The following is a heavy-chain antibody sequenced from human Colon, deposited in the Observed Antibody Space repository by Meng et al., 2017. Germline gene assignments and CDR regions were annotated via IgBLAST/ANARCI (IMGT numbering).Heavy chain of an antibody. CDR2: IWYDGNNK. D-gene: IGHD5-24*01. CDR3: ARSRDGYTHGLS. V-gene: IGHV3-33*01. CDR1: GWTFTSYG. J-gene: IGHJ5*02. Sequence: QVQLVESGGGVVQPGNSVRLSCAASGWTFTSYGMLWIRQAPGKGLEWVALIWYDGNNKFYADSVKGRFTISRDNSKNTLYLQMNSLTAEDTAVYYCARSRDGYTHGLSWGQGTLVTVSS.